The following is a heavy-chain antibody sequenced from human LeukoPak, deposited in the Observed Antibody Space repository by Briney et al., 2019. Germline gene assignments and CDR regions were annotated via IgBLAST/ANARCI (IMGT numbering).Heavy chain of an antibody. V-gene: IGHV1-69*13. Sequence: ASVKVSCKASGGTFSSYAISWVRQAPGQGLEWMGGIIPIFGTANYAQKFQGRVTITADESTSTAYMELSSLRSEDTAVYYCARDSGYYYDSSGYPHFDYWGQGTLVTVSS. CDR3: ARDSGYYYDSSGYPHFDY. D-gene: IGHD3-22*01. CDR1: GGTFSSYA. J-gene: IGHJ4*02. CDR2: IIPIFGTA.